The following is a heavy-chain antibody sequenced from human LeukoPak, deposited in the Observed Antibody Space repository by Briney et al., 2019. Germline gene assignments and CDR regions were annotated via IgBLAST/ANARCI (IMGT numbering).Heavy chain of an antibody. V-gene: IGHV1-69*01. CDR3: AREGSTDILTGYYTYNWFDP. J-gene: IGHJ5*02. CDR2: IIPIFGTA. Sequence: ASVKVSCKASGGTFSSYAISWVRQAPGQGLEWMGGIIPIFGTANYAQKFQGRVTITADESTSTAYMELSSLRSEDTAVYYCAREGSTDILTGYYTYNWFDPWAREPWSPSPQ. D-gene: IGHD3-9*01. CDR1: GGTFSSYA.